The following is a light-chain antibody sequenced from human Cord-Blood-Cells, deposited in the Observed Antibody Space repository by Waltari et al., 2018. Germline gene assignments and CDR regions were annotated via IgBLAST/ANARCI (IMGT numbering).Light chain of an antibody. Sequence: DIVLPQSPATLSLSPGERATLSCRASQSVSSYLAWYQQKPGQAPRLLIYDASNRATGIPARFSGSGSGTDFTLTISSLEPEDFAVYYCQQRSNWYTFGQGTKLEIK. J-gene: IGKJ2*01. CDR3: QQRSNWYT. CDR2: DAS. CDR1: QSVSSY. V-gene: IGKV3-11*01.